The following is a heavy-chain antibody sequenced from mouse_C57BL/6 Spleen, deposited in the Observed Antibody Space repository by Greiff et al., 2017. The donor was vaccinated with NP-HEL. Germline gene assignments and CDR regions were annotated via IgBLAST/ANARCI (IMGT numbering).Heavy chain of an antibody. CDR1: GYTFTDYE. V-gene: IGHV1-15*01. CDR3: TREDDSWFEY. Sequence: QVQLKQSGAELVRPGASVTLSCKASGYTFTDYEMHWVKQTPVHGLEWIGAIDPETGGTAYNQKFKGKAILTAAKSSSTAYMERSSLTSEDSAVYYSTREDDSWFEYWGQGTLVTVST. CDR2: IDPETGGT. J-gene: IGHJ3*01. D-gene: IGHD2-13*01.